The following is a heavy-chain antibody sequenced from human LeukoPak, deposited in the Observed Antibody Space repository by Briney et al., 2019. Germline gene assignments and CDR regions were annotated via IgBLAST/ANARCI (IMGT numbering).Heavy chain of an antibody. D-gene: IGHD3-9*01. CDR2: INHSGST. CDR3: ARAGLRYFDWKHYFDY. V-gene: IGHV4-34*01. CDR1: GGSFSGYY. J-gene: IGHJ4*02. Sequence: SSETLSLTCAVYGGSFSGYYWSWIRQPPGKGLEWIGEINHSGSTNYNPSLKSRVTISVDTSKNQFSLKLSSVTAADTAVYYCARAGLRYFDWKHYFDYWGQGTLVTVSS.